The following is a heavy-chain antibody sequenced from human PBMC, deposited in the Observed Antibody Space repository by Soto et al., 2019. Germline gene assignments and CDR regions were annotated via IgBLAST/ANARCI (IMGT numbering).Heavy chain of an antibody. D-gene: IGHD5-12*01. V-gene: IGHV1-3*01. J-gene: IGHJ4*02. Sequence: QVQLVQSGAEVKKPGASVTVSCKASGYTFTSFAIHWVRQAPGQRPEWMGWINADTGNTKYSQRFQGRVTFARDTSANTAYMQVSSVRSEDTAGYFCAREVVSGYDLGYWGQGTLVTVSS. CDR3: AREVVSGYDLGY. CDR1: GYTFTSFA. CDR2: INADTGNT.